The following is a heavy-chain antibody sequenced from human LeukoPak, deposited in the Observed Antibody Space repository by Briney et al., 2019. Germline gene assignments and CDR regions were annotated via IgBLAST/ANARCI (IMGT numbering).Heavy chain of an antibody. CDR1: GFTFSSYG. CDR3: AKDLGYYSSSQALGY. Sequence: GGSLRLSCAASGFTFSSYGMHWVRQAPGKGLEWVAFIRYDGSNKYYADSVKGRFTISRDNSKNTLYLQMNSLRAEDTAVYYCAKDLGYYSSSQALGYWGQGTLVTVSS. V-gene: IGHV3-30*02. D-gene: IGHD6-13*01. J-gene: IGHJ4*02. CDR2: IRYDGSNK.